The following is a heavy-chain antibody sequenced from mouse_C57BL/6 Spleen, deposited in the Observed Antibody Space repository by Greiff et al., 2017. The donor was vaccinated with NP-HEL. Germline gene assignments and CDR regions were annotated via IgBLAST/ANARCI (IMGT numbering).Heavy chain of an antibody. CDR3: ARVRGIYYGNTWFAY. Sequence: EVKLMESGPELVKPGASVKIPCKASGYTFTDYNMDWVKQSHGKSLEWIGDINPNNGGTIYNQKFKGKATLTVDKPSSTAYMELRSLTSEETAVYYCARVRGIYYGNTWFAYWGQGTLVTVSA. CDR2: INPNNGGT. CDR1: GYTFTDYN. D-gene: IGHD2-1*01. J-gene: IGHJ3*01. V-gene: IGHV1-18*01.